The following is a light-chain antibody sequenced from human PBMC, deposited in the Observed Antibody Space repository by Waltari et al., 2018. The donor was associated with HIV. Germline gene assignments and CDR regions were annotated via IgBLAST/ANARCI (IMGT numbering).Light chain of an antibody. CDR2: DVS. CDR3: CSYAGSYPVV. CDR1: SSAVGVYNF. V-gene: IGLV2-11*01. Sequence: QSALTQPRSVSGSPGQSVTISCTGTSSAVGVYNFVSWYQQHPGNAPKLMIYDVSKRPSGVPDRFSGSKSGNTASLTISGLQAEDEADYYCCSYAGSYPVVFGGGTKLTVL. J-gene: IGLJ2*01.